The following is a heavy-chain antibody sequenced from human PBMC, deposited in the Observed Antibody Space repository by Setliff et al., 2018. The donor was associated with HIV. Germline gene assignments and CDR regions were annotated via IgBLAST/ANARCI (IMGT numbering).Heavy chain of an antibody. V-gene: IGHV4-61*09. CDR2: VFVTGPT. J-gene: IGHJ2*01. Sequence: SETLSLTCTVSGGSMRSGSHFWSWIRQPAGKGLEWLGHVFVTGPTNYNSALGSRITISVEPTKNQFSLNLASATAADTAVYYCARAAYSGTYPWEPASDLWGPGTLVTVSS. CDR1: GGSMRSGSHF. D-gene: IGHD1-26*01. CDR3: ARAAYSGTYPWEPASDL.